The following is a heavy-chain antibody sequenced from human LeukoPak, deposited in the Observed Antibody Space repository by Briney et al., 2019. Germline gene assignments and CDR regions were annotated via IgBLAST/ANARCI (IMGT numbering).Heavy chain of an antibody. Sequence: GSLRLSCAASGFTVSSNYMSWVRQAPGKGLEWVSVIYSGGSTYYADSVKGRFTISRDNSKNTLYLQMNSLRAEDTAVYYCAKSYIAAAGTVNYWGQGTLVTVSS. CDR3: AKSYIAAAGTVNY. CDR1: GFTVSSNY. CDR2: IYSGGST. J-gene: IGHJ4*02. D-gene: IGHD6-13*01. V-gene: IGHV3-53*05.